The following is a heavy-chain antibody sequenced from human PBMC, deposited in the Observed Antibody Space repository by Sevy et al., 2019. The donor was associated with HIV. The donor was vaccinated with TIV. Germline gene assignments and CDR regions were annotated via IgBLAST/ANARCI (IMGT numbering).Heavy chain of an antibody. CDR2: ISGSGGSGDKT. CDR3: ARKYDSSGYFDY. V-gene: IGHV3-23*01. J-gene: IGHJ4*02. Sequence: GGSLRLSCAASGFTFSRYAMNWVRQAPGKGLEWVSVISGSGGSGDKTNYADSVKGRFTISRDDSKNSLYLQLNSLRAEDTSIYYCARKYDSSGYFDYWGQGTLVTVSS. CDR1: GFTFSRYA. D-gene: IGHD3-22*01.